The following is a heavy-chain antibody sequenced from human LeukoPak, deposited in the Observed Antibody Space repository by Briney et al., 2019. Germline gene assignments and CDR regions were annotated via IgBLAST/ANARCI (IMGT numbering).Heavy chain of an antibody. Sequence: SETLSLTCTVSGGSLRTYYWTWLRQAAGRGLEWIGRVYSTGSTNYNPSLKSRVTMSVDTSKDQFSLHLSSVTAADTAVYYCARIYGYAFDIWGQGTMVIVSA. CDR2: VYSTGST. CDR3: ARIYGYAFDI. V-gene: IGHV4-4*07. CDR1: GGSLRTYY. D-gene: IGHD5-18*01. J-gene: IGHJ3*02.